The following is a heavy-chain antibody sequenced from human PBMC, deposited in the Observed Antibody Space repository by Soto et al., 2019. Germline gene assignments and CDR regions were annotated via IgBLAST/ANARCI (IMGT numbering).Heavy chain of an antibody. V-gene: IGHV3-30-3*01. CDR2: ISYDGSNK. CDR1: GFTFSSYA. Sequence: PGGSLRLSCAASGFTFSSYAMHWVRQAPGKGLEWVAVISYDGSNKYYADSVKGRFTISRDNSKNTLDLQMNSLRAEDTAVYYCARTYSYGHAVFDYWGQGTLVTVSS. CDR3: ARTYSYGHAVFDY. D-gene: IGHD5-18*01. J-gene: IGHJ4*02.